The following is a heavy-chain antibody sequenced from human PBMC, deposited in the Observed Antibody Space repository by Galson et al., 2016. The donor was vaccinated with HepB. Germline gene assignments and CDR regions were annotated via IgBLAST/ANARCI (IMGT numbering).Heavy chain of an antibody. CDR2: VSYDGSDK. J-gene: IGHJ6*02. D-gene: IGHD1-14*01. Sequence: SLRLSCAASGFSFNLYAVHWVRQAPGKGLEWVAVVSYDGSDKYYADSVKGRFTISRDNSKDTLFLQLNSLRAEDTAVYYCARGPPGGYYYGMDVWGQGTTVTVSS. CDR1: GFSFNLYA. CDR3: ARGPPGGYYYGMDV. V-gene: IGHV3-30*04.